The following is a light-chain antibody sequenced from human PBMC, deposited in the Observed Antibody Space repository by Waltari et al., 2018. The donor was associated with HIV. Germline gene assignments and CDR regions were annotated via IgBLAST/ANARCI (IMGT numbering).Light chain of an antibody. CDR2: GKN. J-gene: IGLJ2*01. V-gene: IGLV3-19*01. CDR3: NTRDRSGNHVEVDVV. Sequence: SSELTQDPAVFVALGQPVRTTCQGVSLRNSYASRYQQTPGQAPVLVIYGKNNRPSGIAVRCAASGSGKTCSLTISGAQTEHEADYYCNTRDRSGNHVEVDVVFGGGTKLPVL. CDR1: SLRNSY.